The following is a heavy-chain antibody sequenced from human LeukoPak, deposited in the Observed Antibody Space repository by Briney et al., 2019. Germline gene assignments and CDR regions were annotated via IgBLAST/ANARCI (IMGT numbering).Heavy chain of an antibody. Sequence: GGSLRLSCAASGFTFSSYAMHWVRQAPGKGLEWVAVISYDGSNKYYADSVKGRFTISRDNSKNTLYLQMNSLRAEDTAVYYCAKDHYIDADGYNYDYWGQGTLVTVSS. D-gene: IGHD5-24*01. J-gene: IGHJ4*02. V-gene: IGHV3-30-3*01. CDR1: GFTFSSYA. CDR2: ISYDGSNK. CDR3: AKDHYIDADGYNYDY.